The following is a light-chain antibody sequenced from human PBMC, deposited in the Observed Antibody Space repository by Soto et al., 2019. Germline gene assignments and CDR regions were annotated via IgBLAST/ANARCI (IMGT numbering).Light chain of an antibody. CDR1: QTVSTSF. CDR3: QQYGSSPDLFT. J-gene: IGKJ3*01. V-gene: IGKV3-20*01. CDR2: GAS. Sequence: NVLTQSPGTLSLSPGDRATLSCRASQTVSTSFLAWYQQKPGQAPRLLIYGASNRATGIPDRFSGSGSGTDFTLTISRLEPGDFAVYYCQQYGSSPDLFTFGPGTKVEIK.